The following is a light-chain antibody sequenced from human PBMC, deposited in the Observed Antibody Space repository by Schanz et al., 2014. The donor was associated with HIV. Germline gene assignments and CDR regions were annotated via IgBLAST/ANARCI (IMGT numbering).Light chain of an antibody. J-gene: IGKJ2*01. CDR1: QTIGRL. CDR2: QAS. CDR3: QQSYSATPYT. V-gene: IGKV1-5*03. Sequence: IQMTQSPSTVSTSVGDRVTLTCRASQTIGRLLAWYQQKPGRAPKLLIYQASTLETGVPSRFSGSGSGTHFTLTITSLQFDDFATYYCQQSYSATPYTFGQGTRLEIK.